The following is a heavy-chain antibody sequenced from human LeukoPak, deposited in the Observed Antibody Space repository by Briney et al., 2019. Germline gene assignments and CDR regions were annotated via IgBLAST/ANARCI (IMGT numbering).Heavy chain of an antibody. D-gene: IGHD3-10*01. Sequence: GGSLRLSCAASGSTFSSYSMNWVRQAPAKGLEWVSSINSNSGNIQYADSVTGRFTVSRDNAKNSLSLQMNSLRAEDTAVYYCARLYYGSGSYLNYYMDAWGKGTTVIVSS. CDR3: ARLYYGSGSYLNYYMDA. CDR1: GSTFSSYS. J-gene: IGHJ6*03. V-gene: IGHV3-21*01. CDR2: INSNSGNI.